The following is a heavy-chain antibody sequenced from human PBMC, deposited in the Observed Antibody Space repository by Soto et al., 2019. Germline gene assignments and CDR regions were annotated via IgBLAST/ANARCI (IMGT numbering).Heavy chain of an antibody. Sequence: SETLSVTCTVSGGSISSGGYYWSWIRQHPGKGLEWIGYIYYSGSTYYNPSLKSRVTISVDTSKNQFSLKLSSVTAADTAVYYCARQKETTGDYAFDIWGQGTMVTVSS. CDR3: ARQKETTGDYAFDI. J-gene: IGHJ3*02. V-gene: IGHV4-31*03. CDR1: GGSISSGGYY. CDR2: IYYSGST. D-gene: IGHD2-21*02.